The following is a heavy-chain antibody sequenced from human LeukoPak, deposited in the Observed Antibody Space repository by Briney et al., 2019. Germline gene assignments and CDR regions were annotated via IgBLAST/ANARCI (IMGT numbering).Heavy chain of an antibody. CDR3: ARHLRITMVRGASDY. J-gene: IGHJ4*02. CDR1: GGSISSYY. CDR2: IYYSGST. V-gene: IGHV4-59*08. D-gene: IGHD3-10*01. Sequence: KPSETLSLTCTVSGGSISSYYWSWIRQPPGKGLEWIGYIYYSGSTNYNPSLKSRVAISVDTSKNQFSLKLSSVTAADTAVYYCARHLRITMVRGASDYWGQGTLVTVSS.